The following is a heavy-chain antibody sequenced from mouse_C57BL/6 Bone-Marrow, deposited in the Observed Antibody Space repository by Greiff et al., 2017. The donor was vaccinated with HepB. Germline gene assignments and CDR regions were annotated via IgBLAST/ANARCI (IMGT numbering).Heavy chain of an antibody. Sequence: EVQLQQSGAELVRPGASVKLSCTASGFNIKDDYMHWVKQRPEQGLEWIGWIDPENGDTEYASKFQGKATITADTSSNTAYLQLSSLTSEDTAVYYCTAGLRDYAMDYWGQGTSVTFSS. V-gene: IGHV14-4*01. CDR1: GFNIKDDY. J-gene: IGHJ4*01. CDR2: IDPENGDT. D-gene: IGHD3-2*02. CDR3: TAGLRDYAMDY.